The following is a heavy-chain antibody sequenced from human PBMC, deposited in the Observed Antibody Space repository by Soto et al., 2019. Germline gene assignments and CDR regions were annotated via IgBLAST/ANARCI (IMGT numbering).Heavy chain of an antibody. CDR2: IHGGGNT. Sequence: GGSLRLSCAASGFTFSDYYMTWIRQAPGKGLEWVSVIHGGGNTYYADSVKGRFTISRDNSKNTVHLQMESLRVDDTAVYYCAIYREIYSGSYYYYGMDVWGQGTTVTVSS. V-gene: IGHV3-53*01. CDR1: GFTFSDYY. CDR3: AIYREIYSGSYYYYGMDV. J-gene: IGHJ6*02. D-gene: IGHD1-26*01.